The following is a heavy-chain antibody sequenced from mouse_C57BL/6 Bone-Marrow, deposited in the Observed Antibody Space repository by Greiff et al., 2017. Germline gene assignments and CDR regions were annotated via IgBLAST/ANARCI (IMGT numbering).Heavy chain of an antibody. CDR2: IWSGGST. D-gene: IGHD2-1*01. J-gene: IGHJ2*01. Sequence: VKVEESGPGLVQPSQSLSITCTVSGFSLTSYGVHWVRQSPGKGLEWLGVIWSGGSTDYNAAFISRLSISKDNSKSQVFFKMNSLQADDTAIYYCARDKDGNYDFDYWGQGTTLTVSS. CDR3: ARDKDGNYDFDY. CDR1: GFSLTSYG. V-gene: IGHV2-2*01.